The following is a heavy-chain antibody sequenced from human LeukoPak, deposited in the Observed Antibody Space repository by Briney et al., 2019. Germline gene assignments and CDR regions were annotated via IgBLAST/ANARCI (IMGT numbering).Heavy chain of an antibody. CDR3: AKDPASSSGYFFDY. CDR1: GFTFSSYG. D-gene: IGHD3-22*01. CDR2: IRYDGGNK. Sequence: PGGSLRLSCAASGFTFSSYGMHWVRQAPGKGLEWVAFIRYDGGNKYYADSVKGRFTISRDNSKDTLYLQMNSLRAEDTAVYYCAKDPASSSGYFFDYWGQGTLVTVSS. V-gene: IGHV3-30*02. J-gene: IGHJ4*02.